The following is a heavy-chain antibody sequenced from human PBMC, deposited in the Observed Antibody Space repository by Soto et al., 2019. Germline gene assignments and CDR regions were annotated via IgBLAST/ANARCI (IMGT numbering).Heavy chain of an antibody. CDR1: GFTFSSYG. J-gene: IGHJ6*02. D-gene: IGHD1-26*01. CDR3: ARDAYLIQVVATNPGGYYYGMDV. CDR2: IWYDGSNK. Sequence: PGGSLRLSCAASGFTFSSYGMHWVRQAPGKGLEWVAVIWYDGSNKYYADSVKGRFTISRDNSKNTLYLQMNSLRAEDTAVYYCARDAYLIQVVATNPGGYYYGMDVWGQGTTVTVSS. V-gene: IGHV3-33*01.